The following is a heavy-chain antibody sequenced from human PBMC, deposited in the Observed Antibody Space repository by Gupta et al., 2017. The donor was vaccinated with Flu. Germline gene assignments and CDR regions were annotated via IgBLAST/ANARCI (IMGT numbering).Heavy chain of an antibody. Sequence: QVQLQESGPGLVKPSGTLSLPCAVSGGSISSSNWWSWVRQPPGKGLEWIGEIYHSGSTNYNPSLKSRVTISVDKSKNQSSLKLSSVTAADTAVYYCARLGYSSSPAYYGMDVWGQGTTVTVSS. V-gene: IGHV4-4*02. J-gene: IGHJ6*02. CDR1: GGSISSSNW. CDR3: ARLGYSSSPAYYGMDV. CDR2: IYHSGST. D-gene: IGHD6-13*01.